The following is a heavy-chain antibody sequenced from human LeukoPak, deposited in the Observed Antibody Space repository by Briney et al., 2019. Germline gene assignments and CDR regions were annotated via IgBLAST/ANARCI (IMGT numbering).Heavy chain of an antibody. CDR3: ATGAIVFDY. D-gene: IGHD3-22*01. V-gene: IGHV1-24*01. J-gene: IGHJ4*02. Sequence: GASVKVSCKVSGSTLSKISIDWVRQAPGKGPGWMGSVGHEDGTTIHAQKFQGRFNMTVDTATDTAYMEMSSLMSEDTAIYYCATGAIVFDYWGQGTLVTVSS. CDR1: GSTLSKIS. CDR2: VGHEDGTT.